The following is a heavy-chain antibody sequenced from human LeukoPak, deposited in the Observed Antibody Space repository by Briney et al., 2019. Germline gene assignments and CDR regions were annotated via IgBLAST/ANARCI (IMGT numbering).Heavy chain of an antibody. CDR3: VTAEGRGGYYDPKVYYFDY. CDR2: FDPEDGET. V-gene: IGHV1-24*01. J-gene: IGHJ4*02. D-gene: IGHD3-22*01. Sequence: ASVKVSCKVSGYTLTELSMHWVRQAPGKGLEWMGGFDPEDGETIYAQKFQGRVTMTEDTSTDTAYMELSSLRSEDTAVHYCVTAEGRGGYYDPKVYYFDYWGQGTLVTVSS. CDR1: GYTLTELS.